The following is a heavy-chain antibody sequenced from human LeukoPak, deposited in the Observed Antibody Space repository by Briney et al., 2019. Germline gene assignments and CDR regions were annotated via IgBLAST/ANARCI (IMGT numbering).Heavy chain of an antibody. CDR1: GGTFSSYA. Sequence: SVKVSCKASGGTFSSYAISWVRQAPGQGLEWMGGIIPIFGTANYAQKFQGRVTITTDESTSTAYMELSSLRSEDTAVYYRARDPQGRTDAFDIWGQGTMVTVSS. J-gene: IGHJ3*02. D-gene: IGHD1-14*01. CDR2: IIPIFGTA. CDR3: ARDPQGRTDAFDI. V-gene: IGHV1-69*05.